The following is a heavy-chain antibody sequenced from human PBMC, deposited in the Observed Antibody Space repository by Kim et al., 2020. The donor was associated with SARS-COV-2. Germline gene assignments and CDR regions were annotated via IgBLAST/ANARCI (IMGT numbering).Heavy chain of an antibody. CDR1: GFTFSSYA. V-gene: IGHV3-30-3*01. Sequence: GGSLRLSCTASGFTFSSYAMHWVRQAPGKGLEWVAVISYDGSNKYYADSVKGRFTISRDNSKNTLYLQMNSLRAEDTAVYYCARGFRAAIFDYWGQGTLASVSS. CDR3: ARGFRAAIFDY. J-gene: IGHJ4*02. CDR2: ISYDGSNK. D-gene: IGHD2-2*01.